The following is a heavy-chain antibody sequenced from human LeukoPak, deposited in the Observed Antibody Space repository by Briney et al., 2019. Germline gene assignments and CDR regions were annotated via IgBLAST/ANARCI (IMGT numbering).Heavy chain of an antibody. D-gene: IGHD2-21*01. Sequence: WASVKVSCKASGYTFSNYGLSWVRQAPGQGLEWMGWISAYNGNTNYAQKLQGRVTVTTDTSTSTAYMELRSLRSDDTAVYYCARDLWLNPGQNSFDYWGQGTLVTVSS. CDR1: GYTFSNYG. J-gene: IGHJ4*02. CDR3: ARDLWLNPGQNSFDY. V-gene: IGHV1-18*01. CDR2: ISAYNGNT.